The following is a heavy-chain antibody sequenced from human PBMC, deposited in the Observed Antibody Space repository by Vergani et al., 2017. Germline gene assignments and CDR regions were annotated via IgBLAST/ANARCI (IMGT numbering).Heavy chain of an antibody. V-gene: IGHV5-51*01. Sequence: EVQLVQSGAEVKKPGESLKISCTGSGSSFTSYWIGWVRQLPGKSLGWMGIIYPVDTDTRYSPSFQGQVTISADKSISTAYLQWSSLKASDTAMYYCTGRGLSGRWYDKPEWYVARWGGGTVVTVSS. CDR2: IYPVDTDT. CDR3: TGRGLSGRWYDKPEWYVAR. D-gene: IGHD6-13*01. J-gene: IGHJ2*01. CDR1: GSSFTSYW.